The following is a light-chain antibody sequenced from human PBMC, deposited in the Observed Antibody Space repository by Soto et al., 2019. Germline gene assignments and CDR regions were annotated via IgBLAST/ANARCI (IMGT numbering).Light chain of an antibody. Sequence: EKMLNQSPCTLSLSPGERATLSCRASHSFTSNLSWYQQKPGQAPRLLIYDESNRATGIPARFSGSGSGTDSTLTISSLEPEDFAVYYCQQRSNWPRITFGQGTLLEIK. CDR2: DES. CDR1: HSFTSN. V-gene: IGKV3-11*01. CDR3: QQRSNWPRIT. J-gene: IGKJ5*01.